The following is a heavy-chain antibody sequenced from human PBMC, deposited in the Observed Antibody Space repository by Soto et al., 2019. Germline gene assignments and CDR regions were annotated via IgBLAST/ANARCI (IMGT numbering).Heavy chain of an antibody. V-gene: IGHV4-30-4*01. D-gene: IGHD1-7*01. J-gene: IGHJ3*02. CDR1: GDSIRIGDYY. CDR2: IYHSGTT. CDR3: ARNWNFETFAFAI. Sequence: QVQLQESGPGLVKPSQTLSLTCNVSGDSIRIGDYYWSWIRQPPGKGLEWIGDIYHSGTTYYNPSLESRITISVDTSKNQFSLKLISVTAADTAVYFCARNWNFETFAFAIWGQGTMVTVSS.